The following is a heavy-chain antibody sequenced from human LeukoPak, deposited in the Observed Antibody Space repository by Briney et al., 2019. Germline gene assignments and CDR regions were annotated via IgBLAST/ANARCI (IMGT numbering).Heavy chain of an antibody. J-gene: IGHJ5*02. CDR1: GGSISSGSYY. CDR3: ARDQGYCSSTSCSRFDP. CDR2: IYTSGST. V-gene: IGHV4-61*02. D-gene: IGHD2-2*01. Sequence: SETLSLTCNVSGGSISSGSYYWSWIRQPAGKGLEWIGRIYTSGSTNYNPSLKSRVTISVDTSKNQFSLKLSSVTAADTAVYYCARDQGYCSSTSCSRFDPWGQGTLVTVSS.